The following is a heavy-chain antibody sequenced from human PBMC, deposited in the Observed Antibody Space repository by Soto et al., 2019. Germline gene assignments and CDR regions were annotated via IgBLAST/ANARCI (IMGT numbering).Heavy chain of an antibody. CDR1: GFTFNNRG. CDR3: ARILGTAGMDV. D-gene: IGHD5-18*01. J-gene: IGHJ6*02. V-gene: IGHV3-33*01. Sequence: QAQLVESGGGVVQPGRSLRLSCAASGFTFNNRGMHWVRQAPGKGLEWVAVIWYDGSRKYYADAVKGRFTISRDNSKNTLYLQMNSLRDEDTAVYYCARILGTAGMDVWGQGTTVTVSS. CDR2: IWYDGSRK.